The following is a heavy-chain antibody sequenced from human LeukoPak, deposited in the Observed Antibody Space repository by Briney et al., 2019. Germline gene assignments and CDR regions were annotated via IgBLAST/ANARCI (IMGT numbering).Heavy chain of an antibody. D-gene: IGHD3-10*01. J-gene: IGHJ4*02. CDR1: GFTFSSYG. Sequence: GGSLRLSCAASGFTFSSYGMHWVRQAPGKGLEWVAVISYDGSNKYYADSVKGRFTISRDNSKNTLYLQMNSLRAEDTAVYFCARDLSYGSGEFWGQRTLVTVSS. V-gene: IGHV3-30*03. CDR3: ARDLSYGSGEF. CDR2: ISYDGSNK.